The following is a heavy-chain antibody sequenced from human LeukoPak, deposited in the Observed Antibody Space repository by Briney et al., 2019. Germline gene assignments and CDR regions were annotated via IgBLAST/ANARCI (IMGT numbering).Heavy chain of an antibody. V-gene: IGHV1-69*02. CDR2: IIPILGIA. J-gene: IGHJ6*02. CDR3: ARLQGSVVVPAAIRSYYYGMDV. Sequence: GASVKVSCKASGGTFSSYTISWVRQAPGQGLEWMGRIIPILGIANYAQKFQGRVTITADKSTSTAYMEPSSLRSEDTAVYYCARLQGSVVVPAAIRSYYYGMDVWGQGTTVTVSS. CDR1: GGTFSSYT. D-gene: IGHD2-2*01.